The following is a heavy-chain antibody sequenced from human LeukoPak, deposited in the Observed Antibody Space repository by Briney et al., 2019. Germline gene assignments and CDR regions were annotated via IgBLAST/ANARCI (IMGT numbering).Heavy chain of an antibody. CDR1: GFTFSSYS. V-gene: IGHV3-48*01. Sequence: PGGSLRLSCAASGFTFSSYSMNWVRQAPGKGLEWVSYISSSSSTIHYADSVKGRFTISRDNAKNSLYLQMNSLRAEDTAVYYCARDLDFWAAYYFDYWGQGTLVTVSS. D-gene: IGHD3-3*01. CDR3: ARDLDFWAAYYFDY. CDR2: ISSSSSTI. J-gene: IGHJ4*02.